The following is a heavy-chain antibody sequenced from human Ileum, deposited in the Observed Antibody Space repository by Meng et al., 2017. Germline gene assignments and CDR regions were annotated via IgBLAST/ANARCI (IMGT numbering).Heavy chain of an antibody. CDR3: AVVNYYDSSGYYYGDGY. CDR2: MNPNSGNT. Sequence: ASVKVSCKASGYTFTSYDINWVRQATGQGLEWMGWMNPNSGNTGYAQKFQGRVTMTRNTSISTAYMELSSLRSEDTAVYYCAVVNYYDSSGYYYGDGYWGQGTLVTVSS. D-gene: IGHD3-22*01. J-gene: IGHJ4*02. V-gene: IGHV1-8*01. CDR1: GYTFTSYD.